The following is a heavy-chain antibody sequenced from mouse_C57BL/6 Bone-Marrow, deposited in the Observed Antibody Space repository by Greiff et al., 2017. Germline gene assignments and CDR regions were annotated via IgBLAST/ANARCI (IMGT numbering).Heavy chain of an antibody. CDR1: GYTFTDYY. CDR2: INPNNGGT. CDR3: ARSYYSNHGAWFAY. Sequence: EVQLQQSGPELVKPGASVKISCKASGYTFTDYYMNWVKQSHGKSLEWIGDINPNNGGTSYNQKFKGKATLTVDKSSSTAYMELRSLTSEDSAVYYCARSYYSNHGAWFAYWGQGTLVTVSA. V-gene: IGHV1-26*01. J-gene: IGHJ3*01. D-gene: IGHD2-5*01.